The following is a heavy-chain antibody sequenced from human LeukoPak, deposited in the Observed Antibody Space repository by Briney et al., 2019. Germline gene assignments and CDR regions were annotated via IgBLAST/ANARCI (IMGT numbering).Heavy chain of an antibody. CDR1: GGSFSGYY. CDR3: ARDRRYDYSSSWYWPIPQYYMDV. V-gene: IGHV4-34*01. D-gene: IGHD6-13*01. J-gene: IGHJ6*03. Sequence: PSETLSLTCAVYGGSFSGYYWSWIRQPPGKGLEWIGEINHSGSTNYNPSLKSRVTISVDKSKNQFSLKLSSVTAADTAVYYCARDRRYDYSSSWYWPIPQYYMDVWGKGTTVTVSS. CDR2: INHSGST.